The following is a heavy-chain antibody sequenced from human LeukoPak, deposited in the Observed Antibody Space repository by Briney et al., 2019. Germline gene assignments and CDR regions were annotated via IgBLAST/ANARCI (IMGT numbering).Heavy chain of an antibody. V-gene: IGHV3-7*01. D-gene: IGHD2-15*01. Sequence: PGGSLRLSCAASGFRFRNYLMGWVRQAPGKGLEWVANTKPDGSAEYYADSVRGRFSTSRDNANNLLYLQMNSLRAEDTAVYYCGRDGGLHTNFDYWGQGTLVTVSS. CDR2: TKPDGSAE. CDR3: GRDGGLHTNFDY. J-gene: IGHJ4*02. CDR1: GFRFRNYL.